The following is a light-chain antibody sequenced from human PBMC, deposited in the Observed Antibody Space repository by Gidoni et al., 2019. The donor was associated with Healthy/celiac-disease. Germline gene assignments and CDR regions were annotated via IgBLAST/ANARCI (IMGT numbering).Light chain of an antibody. CDR1: QSISSY. V-gene: IGKV1-39*01. CDR2: AAS. CDR3: QQSDRTPLT. Sequence: DIQITQSPSSLSASVGDRVNITCRASQSISSYLNWYQQKPGKAPKLLIYAASSLQSGVPSRFSGSASGTDFTLTISSLQPEYFATYYCQQSDRTPLTFXGXTKVEIK. J-gene: IGKJ4*01.